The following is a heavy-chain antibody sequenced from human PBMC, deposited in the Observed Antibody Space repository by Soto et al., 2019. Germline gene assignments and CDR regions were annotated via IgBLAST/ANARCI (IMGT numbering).Heavy chain of an antibody. CDR1: GYTFTSYG. CDR2: ISAYNGNT. J-gene: IGHJ5*02. Sequence: QVQLVQSGAEVKKPGASVKVSCKASGYTFTSYGISWVRQAPGQGLEWMGWISAYNGNTNYAQKLQGRVTMTTDTSTSTAYMELSSLRSDDTAVYYCARAVPRYYGSGSYAWFDPWGQGTLVTVSS. D-gene: IGHD3-10*01. V-gene: IGHV1-18*01. CDR3: ARAVPRYYGSGSYAWFDP.